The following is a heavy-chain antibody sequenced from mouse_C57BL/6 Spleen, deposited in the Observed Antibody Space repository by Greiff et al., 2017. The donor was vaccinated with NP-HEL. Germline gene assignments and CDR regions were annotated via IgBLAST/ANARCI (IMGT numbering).Heavy chain of an antibody. CDR2: IHPSASDT. CDR3: AISTTVVAHYYAMDY. D-gene: IGHD1-1*01. J-gene: IGHJ4*01. V-gene: IGHV1-74*01. CDR1: GYTFTSYW. Sequence: QVQLQQPGAELVKPGASVKVSCKASGYTFTSYWMHWVKQRPGQGLEWIGRIHPSASDTNYNQKFKGKATLTVDKSSSTAYMQLSSLTSEDSAVYYCAISTTVVAHYYAMDYWGQGTSVTVSS.